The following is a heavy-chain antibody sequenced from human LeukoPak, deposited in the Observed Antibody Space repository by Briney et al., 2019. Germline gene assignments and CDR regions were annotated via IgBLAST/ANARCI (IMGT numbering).Heavy chain of an antibody. J-gene: IGHJ4*02. CDR1: GFTFSSYA. Sequence: GGSLRLSCAASGFTFSSYAMSWVRQAPGKGLEWVSAISGSGGSTYYAGSVKGRFTISRDNSKNTLYLQMNSLGAEDTAVYYCAKVNGEWFGELDYWGQGTLVTVSS. CDR2: ISGSGGST. V-gene: IGHV3-23*01. D-gene: IGHD3-10*01. CDR3: AKVNGEWFGELDY.